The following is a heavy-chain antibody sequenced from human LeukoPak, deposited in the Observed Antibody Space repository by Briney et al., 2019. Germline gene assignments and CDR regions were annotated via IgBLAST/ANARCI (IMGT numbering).Heavy chain of an antibody. D-gene: IGHD2-15*01. Sequence: KPSETLSRTCTVSGGSVNSGSYYWSWIRQPPGKGLEWIGYIYYSGSTNYNPSLKSRVTISIDTSKNQFSLKLRSVTAADTAVYYCVRMEAWVGVATGPRGFDYWGQGTLVTVSS. CDR2: IYYSGST. V-gene: IGHV4-61*01. CDR1: GGSVNSGSYY. J-gene: IGHJ4*02. CDR3: VRMEAWVGVATGPRGFDY.